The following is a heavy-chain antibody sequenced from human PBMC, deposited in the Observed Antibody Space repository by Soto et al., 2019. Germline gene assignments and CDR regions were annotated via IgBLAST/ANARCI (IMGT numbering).Heavy chain of an antibody. Sequence: PSETLSLTCTVSGGSISSNNYYWGWIRQPPGKGLEWIGSIYSSGSTYYNPSLKSRVTISVDTSKNQFSLKLNSVTAADTAVYYCAEAPYPTPAQSDYWGQGTLVTVSS. J-gene: IGHJ4*02. CDR1: GGSISSNNYY. CDR3: AEAPYPTPAQSDY. V-gene: IGHV4-39*01. D-gene: IGHD3-16*01. CDR2: IYSSGST.